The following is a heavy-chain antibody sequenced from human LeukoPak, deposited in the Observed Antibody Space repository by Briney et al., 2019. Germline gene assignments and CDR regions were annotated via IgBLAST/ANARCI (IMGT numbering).Heavy chain of an antibody. CDR2: INGDGSNI. D-gene: IGHD3-16*01. CDR1: GFTFSNHW. Sequence: GGSLRLSCAASGFTFSNHWMYWVRQSPGKGLVCISYINGDGSNINYADSVKGRFTISRDNAKNTVYLQMNSLRADDTAVYYCVRSWGAYGGQGTLVTVSS. CDR3: VRSWGAY. J-gene: IGHJ4*02. V-gene: IGHV3-74*01.